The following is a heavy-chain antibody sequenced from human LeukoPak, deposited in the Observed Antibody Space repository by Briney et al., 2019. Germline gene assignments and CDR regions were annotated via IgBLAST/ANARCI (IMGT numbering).Heavy chain of an antibody. CDR3: ATDYYDRSGDYTVDY. J-gene: IGHJ4*02. CDR2: INSDGTTT. Sequence: AGGSLRLSCAASGFTFSNSWIHWVRQAPGKGLVWVSRINSDGTTTNYADSVKGRFTISRDNSKNTVYLQSNSLRAEDTAIYYCATDYYDRSGDYTVDYWGQGTLVTVSS. D-gene: IGHD3-22*01. V-gene: IGHV3-74*01. CDR1: GFTFSNSW.